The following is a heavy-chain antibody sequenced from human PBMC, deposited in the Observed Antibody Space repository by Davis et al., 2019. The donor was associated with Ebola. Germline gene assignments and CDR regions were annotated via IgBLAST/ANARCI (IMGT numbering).Heavy chain of an antibody. D-gene: IGHD2-15*01. CDR2: ISGSGGST. CDR1: GFTFSSYA. Sequence: GESLKISCAASGFTFSSYAMSWVRQAPGKGLEWVSAISGSGGSTYYADSVKGRFTISRDNSKNTLYLQMNNLRAEDTAVYYCAKGVVGALRLLLVYFDDWGQGTLVTVSS. V-gene: IGHV3-23*01. CDR3: AKGVVGALRLLLVYFDD. J-gene: IGHJ4*02.